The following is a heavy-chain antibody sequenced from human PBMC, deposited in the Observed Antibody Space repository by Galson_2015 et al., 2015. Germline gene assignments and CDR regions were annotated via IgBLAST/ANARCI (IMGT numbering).Heavy chain of an antibody. CDR2: ISWNSGSI. J-gene: IGHJ3*02. CDR1: GFTFDDYA. Sequence: SLRLSCAASGFTFDDYAMHWVRQAPGKGLEWVSGISWNSGSILYADSVKGRFTLSRDNAKNSLFLQMNSLRVEDTALYYCAKSRGTTRGAFDIWGQGTMVTVSS. D-gene: IGHD4-17*01. V-gene: IGHV3-9*01. CDR3: AKSRGTTRGAFDI.